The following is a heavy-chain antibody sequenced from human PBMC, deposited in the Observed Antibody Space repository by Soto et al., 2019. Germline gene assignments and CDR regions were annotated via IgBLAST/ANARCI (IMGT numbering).Heavy chain of an antibody. J-gene: IGHJ4*02. CDR1: GGSISSYY. CDR3: SRGIWEMATIRPENY. V-gene: IGHV3-49*03. CDR2: IRSRPYGVTT. D-gene: IGHD5-12*01. Sequence: LSLTCTVSGGSISSYYWSWIRQAPGKGLEWVGFIRSRPYGVTTEYAASVKGRFTISRDDSKSIAYLQMNSLTTEDTAVYYCSRGIWEMATIRPENYWGQGTLVTVSS.